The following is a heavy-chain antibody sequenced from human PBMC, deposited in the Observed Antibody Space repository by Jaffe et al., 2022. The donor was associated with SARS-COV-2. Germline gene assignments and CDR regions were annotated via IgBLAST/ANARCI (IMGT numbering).Heavy chain of an antibody. V-gene: IGHV4-34*01. D-gene: IGHD6-6*01. Sequence: QVQLQQWGAGLLKPSETLSLTCAVYGGSFSGYYWSWIRQPPGKGLEWIGEINHSGSTNYNPSLKSRVTISVDTSKNQFSLKLSSVTAADTAVYYCARGKRTHLIFRNRGSSSYIGDYWGQGTLVTVSS. CDR2: INHSGST. CDR3: ARGKRTHLIFRNRGSSSYIGDY. J-gene: IGHJ4*02. CDR1: GGSFSGYY.